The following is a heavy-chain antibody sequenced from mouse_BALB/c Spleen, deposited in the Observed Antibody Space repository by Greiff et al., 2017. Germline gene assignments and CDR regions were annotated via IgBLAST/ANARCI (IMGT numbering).Heavy chain of an antibody. Sequence: EVKLVESGPGLVKPSQSLSLTCTVTGYSITSDYAWNWIRQFPGNKLEWMGYISYSGSTSYNPSLKSRISITRDTSKNQFFLQLNSVTTEDTATYYCARRGDYGSSYWYFDVWGAGTTVTVSS. CDR2: ISYSGST. D-gene: IGHD1-1*01. CDR1: GYSITSDYA. V-gene: IGHV3-2*02. J-gene: IGHJ1*01. CDR3: ARRGDYGSSYWYFDV.